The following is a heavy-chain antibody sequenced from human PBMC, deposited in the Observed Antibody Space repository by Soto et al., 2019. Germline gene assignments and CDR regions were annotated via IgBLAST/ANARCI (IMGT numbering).Heavy chain of an antibody. CDR3: ARDRPSPYYDFGSGYFSASFDI. CDR1: GYTFTSYY. J-gene: IGHJ3*02. CDR2: INPSGGST. D-gene: IGHD3-3*01. Sequence: GASVKVSCKASGYTFTSYYLHWVRQAPGQGLEWMGIINPSGGSTSYAQQFQGRVTMTRDTSTSTVYMELSSLRSEDTAVYYCARDRPSPYYDFGSGYFSASFDIWGQGTMVTVSS. V-gene: IGHV1-46*01.